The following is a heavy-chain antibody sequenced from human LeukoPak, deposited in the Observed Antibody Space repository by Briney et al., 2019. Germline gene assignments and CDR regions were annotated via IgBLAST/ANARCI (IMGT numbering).Heavy chain of an antibody. CDR1: GGSISSYY. CDR3: ARGGNSGAFDI. V-gene: IGHV4-4*07. J-gene: IGHJ3*02. D-gene: IGHD4-23*01. CDR2: SYSSGST. Sequence: PSETLSLTCTVSGGSISSYYWSWIRQPAGKRLEWIGRSYSSGSTNYNPSLKSRVTTSVDTSKNQFSLKLTSVTAADTAVYYCARGGNSGAFDIWGQGTMVTVSS.